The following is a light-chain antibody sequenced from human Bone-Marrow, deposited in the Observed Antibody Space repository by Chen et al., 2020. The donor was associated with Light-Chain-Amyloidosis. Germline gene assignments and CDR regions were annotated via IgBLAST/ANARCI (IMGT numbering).Light chain of an antibody. J-gene: IGLJ3*02. V-gene: IGLV7-43*01. CDR3: LVYDGGARV. CDR2: ATS. CDR1: SGAVTRGYY. Sequence: QTVVTQEPSLTVSPGGTVTLTWASSSGAVTRGYYPNWFQQKPGQPPRALIYATSNKYSWTPARISGSRRGGEAALTLSDVQPEDEADYYCLVYDGGARVFGGGTKLTVL.